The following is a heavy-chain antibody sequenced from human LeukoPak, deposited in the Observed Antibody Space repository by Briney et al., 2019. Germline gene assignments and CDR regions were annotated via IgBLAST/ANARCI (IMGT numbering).Heavy chain of an antibody. V-gene: IGHV4-59*01. CDR3: ARGGTGYSSYYNMDV. Sequence: PSETLSLTCTVFGGSISSYYWCWIRQPPGKGLEWIGYIHYSGSTNYNPSLKSRVTMAVDMSENQSSLNLSSVTTADTAVYYCARGGTGYSSYYNMDVWGQGTTVTVSS. CDR1: GGSISSYY. D-gene: IGHD5-18*01. CDR2: IHYSGST. J-gene: IGHJ6*02.